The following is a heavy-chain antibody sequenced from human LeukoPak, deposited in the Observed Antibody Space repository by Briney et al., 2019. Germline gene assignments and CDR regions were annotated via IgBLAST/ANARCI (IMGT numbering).Heavy chain of an antibody. J-gene: IGHJ4*02. CDR3: ARGGSYYDSSGYCFDY. V-gene: IGHV4-39*07. D-gene: IGHD3-22*01. CDR2: IYYSGST. CDR1: GGSISSSSYY. Sequence: SETLSLTCTVSGGSISSSSYYWGWIRQPPGKGLEWIGSIYYSGSTYYNPSLKSRVTISVDTSKSQFSLKLSSVTAADTAVYYCARGGSYYDSSGYCFDYWGQGTLVTVSS.